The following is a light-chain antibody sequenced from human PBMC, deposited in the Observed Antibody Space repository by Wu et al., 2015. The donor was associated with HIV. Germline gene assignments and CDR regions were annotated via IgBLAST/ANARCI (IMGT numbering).Light chain of an antibody. V-gene: IGKV3-20*01. CDR1: QSVSSSY. J-gene: IGKJ1*01. CDR3: QQYGSSPWT. CDR2: GAS. Sequence: EIVLTQSPGTLSLSPGERATLSCRASQSVSSSYLAWYQQKPGQAPRLLIYGASSRATGIPDRFSGSGSGTDSTLTISRLEPEDFAVYYCQQYGSSPWTFGQGTKGGNQT.